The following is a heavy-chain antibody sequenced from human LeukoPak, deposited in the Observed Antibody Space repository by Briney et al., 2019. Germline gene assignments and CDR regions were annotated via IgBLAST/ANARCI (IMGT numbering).Heavy chain of an antibody. J-gene: IGHJ4*02. Sequence: PGGSLRLSCAASGFTFSNFAGSWVRQAPGKGLEWVSSISGSGTDTYNADTVKGRFTISRDNSKNTLFLQMKSLRAEDPAVYYCAKVSWRELPSDDFDYWGQGTLVTVSS. D-gene: IGHD1-26*01. V-gene: IGHV3-23*01. CDR1: GFTFSNFA. CDR2: ISGSGTDT. CDR3: AKVSWRELPSDDFDY.